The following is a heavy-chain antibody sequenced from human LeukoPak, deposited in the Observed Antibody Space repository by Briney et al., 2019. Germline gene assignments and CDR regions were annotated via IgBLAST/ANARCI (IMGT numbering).Heavy chain of an antibody. J-gene: IGHJ6*02. Sequence: GGSLRLSCAASGFTFSSYWMSWVRQAPGKGLEWVANIKQEGSEKYYVDSVKGRFTISRDNAKNSLYLQMNSLRAEDTAVYYCARERSSSGSYYYYYYGMDVWGQGTTVTVSS. CDR3: ARERSSSGSYYYYYYGMDV. CDR2: IKQEGSEK. D-gene: IGHD1-26*01. V-gene: IGHV3-7*01. CDR1: GFTFSSYW.